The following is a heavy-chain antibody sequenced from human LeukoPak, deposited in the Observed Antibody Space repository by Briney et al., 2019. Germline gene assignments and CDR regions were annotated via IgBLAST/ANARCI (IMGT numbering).Heavy chain of an antibody. CDR2: ISSSGSTI. V-gene: IGHV3-48*03. D-gene: IGHD1-1*01. J-gene: IGHJ4*02. CDR1: GFAFVNYA. Sequence: PGGSLRLSCAASGFAFVNYAMHWVRPAPGKGLEWVSYISSSGSTIYYADSVKGRFTISRDNAKNSLYLQMNSPRAEDTAVYYCARELALYFDCWGQGTLVTVSS. CDR3: ARELALYFDC.